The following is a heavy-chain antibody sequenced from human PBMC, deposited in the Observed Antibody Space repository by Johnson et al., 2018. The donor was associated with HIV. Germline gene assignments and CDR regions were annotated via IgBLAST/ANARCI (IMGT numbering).Heavy chain of an antibody. CDR3: AREDTVTKGSAFDI. CDR1: GFTFSDHY. CDR2: VNQDGSAK. J-gene: IGHJ3*02. Sequence: VQLVESGGGVVRPGRSLRLSCAASGFTFSDHYMDWVRQAPGKGLEYVANVNQDGSAKFYVDSVKGRFTISRDNAKNSLYLQMNSLRAEDTALYYCAREDTVTKGSAFDIWGQGTMVTVSS. D-gene: IGHD4-17*01. V-gene: IGHV3-7*05.